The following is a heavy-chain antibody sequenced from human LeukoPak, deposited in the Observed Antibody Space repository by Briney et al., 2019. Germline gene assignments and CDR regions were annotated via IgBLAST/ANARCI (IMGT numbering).Heavy chain of an antibody. D-gene: IGHD3-22*01. J-gene: IGHJ4*02. CDR2: MYYSGTT. CDR1: GGSISSNSYF. CDR3: VRGYYDSSGYYYFDY. Sequence: SETLSLTCTVSGGSISSNSYFWGWIRQPPGKGLEWIGSMYYSGTTYNNPSLKSRLTITVDTSKNQFSLKLSSVTAADTAVYYCVRGYYDSSGYYYFDYWGQGTLVTVSS. V-gene: IGHV4-39*07.